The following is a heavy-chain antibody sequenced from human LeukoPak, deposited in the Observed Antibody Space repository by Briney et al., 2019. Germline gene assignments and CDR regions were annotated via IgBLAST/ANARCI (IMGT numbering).Heavy chain of an antibody. D-gene: IGHD6-6*01. Sequence: APVKVSCKASGYTFTGYYMHWVRQAPGQGLEWMGWINPNSGGTDYAQKFQGRVTMTRDTSISTAYMELSRLRSDDTAVYYCARVMEQLVSYYYYGMDVWGQGTTVTVSS. V-gene: IGHV1-2*02. CDR2: INPNSGGT. J-gene: IGHJ6*02. CDR1: GYTFTGYY. CDR3: ARVMEQLVSYYYYGMDV.